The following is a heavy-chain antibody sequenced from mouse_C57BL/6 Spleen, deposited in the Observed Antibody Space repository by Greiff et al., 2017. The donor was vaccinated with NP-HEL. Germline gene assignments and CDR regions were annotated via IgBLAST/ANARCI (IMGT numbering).Heavy chain of an antibody. CDR3: ARRGDYYGSRGDYYAMDY. Sequence: EVQLQQSGPELVKPGDSVKISCKASGYSFTGYFMNWVMQSHGKSLEWIGRINPYNGDTFYNQKFKGKATLTVDKSSSTAHMELRSLTSEDSAVYYCARRGDYYGSRGDYYAMDYWGQGTSVTVSS. D-gene: IGHD1-1*01. J-gene: IGHJ4*01. CDR1: GYSFTGYF. CDR2: INPYNGDT. V-gene: IGHV1-20*01.